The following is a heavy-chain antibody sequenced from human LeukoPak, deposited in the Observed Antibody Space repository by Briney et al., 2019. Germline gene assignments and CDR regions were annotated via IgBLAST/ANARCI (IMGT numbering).Heavy chain of an antibody. V-gene: IGHV1-2*06. Sequence: ASVKVSCKASGYTFTGYCMHWVRQAPGQGLEWMGRINPNSGGTNYAQKFQGRVTMTRDTSISTAYMELSRLRSDDTAVYYCAMYYYDSSGYGAFDIWGQGTMVTVSS. D-gene: IGHD3-22*01. CDR3: AMYYYDSSGYGAFDI. CDR1: GYTFTGYC. J-gene: IGHJ3*02. CDR2: INPNSGGT.